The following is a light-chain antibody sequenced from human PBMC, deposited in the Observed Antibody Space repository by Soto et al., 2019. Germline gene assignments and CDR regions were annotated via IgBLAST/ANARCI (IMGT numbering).Light chain of an antibody. J-gene: IGLJ3*02. CDR1: SSDVGGYNY. Sequence: QSVLTQPASVSGSPGQSITISCTGTSSDVGGYNYVSWYQQHPGKAPKLLIYEVTNRPSGISNRFSGSKSANTASLAISGLQAEDEAEYYCSSYTSSSTWVFGGGTKLTVL. CDR3: SSYTSSSTWV. CDR2: EVT. V-gene: IGLV2-14*01.